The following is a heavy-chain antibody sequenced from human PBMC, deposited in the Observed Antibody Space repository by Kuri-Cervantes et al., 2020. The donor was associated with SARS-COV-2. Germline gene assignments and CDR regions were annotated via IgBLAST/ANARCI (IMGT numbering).Heavy chain of an antibody. CDR3: ARGVRGNWGSQHNYYYYMDV. J-gene: IGHJ6*03. V-gene: IGHV1-8*01. CDR2: VNPDNGRA. D-gene: IGHD7-27*01. CDR1: GYTFRNND. Sequence: ASVKVSCKASGYTFRNNDINWVRQAPGQGLEWVGWVNPDNGRAGFAEKFQGRVTISSDTSMNTVYLDLYSLRSGDTAVYYCARGVRGNWGSQHNYYYYMDVWGKGTTVTVSS.